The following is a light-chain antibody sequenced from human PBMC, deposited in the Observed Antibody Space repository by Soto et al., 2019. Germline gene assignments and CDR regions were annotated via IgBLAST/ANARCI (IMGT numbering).Light chain of an antibody. V-gene: IGKV3-20*01. Sequence: ESVFTQSPATLSLSPVERATLSGRASQSVSSYLAWYQQKPGQAPRLLIYGASTRATGIPARFSGSGSETEFTLTITRLEPEDFAVYYCQQCGRSPITFGQGTRLEIK. CDR1: QSVSSY. J-gene: IGKJ5*01. CDR2: GAS. CDR3: QQCGRSPIT.